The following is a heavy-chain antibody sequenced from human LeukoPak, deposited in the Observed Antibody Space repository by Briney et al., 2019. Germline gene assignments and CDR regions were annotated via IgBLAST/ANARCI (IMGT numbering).Heavy chain of an antibody. CDR3: TRLTPSPSS. V-gene: IGHV3-73*01. CDR2: IRSKANSYAT. CDR1: GFTFSSYW. J-gene: IGHJ5*02. D-gene: IGHD1-14*01. Sequence: GGSLRLSCAASGFTFSSYWMSWVRQASGKGLEWVGRIRSKANSYATAYAASVKGRFTISRDDSKNTAYLQMNSLKTEDTAVYYCTRLTPSPSSWGQGTLVTVSS.